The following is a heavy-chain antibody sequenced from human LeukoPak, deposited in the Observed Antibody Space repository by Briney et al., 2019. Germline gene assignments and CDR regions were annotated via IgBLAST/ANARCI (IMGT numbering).Heavy chain of an antibody. J-gene: IGHJ5*02. V-gene: IGHV1-69*13. CDR2: IIPIFGTA. CDR1: GYTFTSYA. Sequence: GASVKVSCKASGYTFTSYAISWVRQAPGQGLEWMGGIIPIFGTANYAQKFQGRVTITADESTSTAYMELSSLRSEDTAVYYCARGIGNIVVVPAGWFDPWGQGTLVTVSS. D-gene: IGHD2-2*01. CDR3: ARGIGNIVVVPAGWFDP.